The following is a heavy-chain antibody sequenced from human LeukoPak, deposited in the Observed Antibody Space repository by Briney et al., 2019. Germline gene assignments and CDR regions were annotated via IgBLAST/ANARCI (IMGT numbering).Heavy chain of an antibody. CDR2: IYCSGST. V-gene: IGHV4-59*01. CDR1: GGSISSYY. Sequence: PSETLSLTCTVSGGSISSYYWSWIRQPPGKGLEWIGYIYCSGSTNYNPSLKSRVTISVDTSKNQFSLKLSSVTAADTAVYYCASLGRGGHYCSGGSCYSGRGAYNWFDPWGQGTLVTVSS. J-gene: IGHJ5*02. D-gene: IGHD2-15*01. CDR3: ASLGRGGHYCSGGSCYSGRGAYNWFDP.